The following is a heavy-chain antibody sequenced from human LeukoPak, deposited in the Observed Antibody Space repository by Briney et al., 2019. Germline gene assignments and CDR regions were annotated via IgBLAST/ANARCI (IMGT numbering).Heavy chain of an antibody. CDR1: GFIFTNAW. CDR3: TSSSSD. V-gene: IGHV3-15*01. Sequence: GGSLRLSCAASGFIFTNAWMNWVRQAPGRGLEWVVRIKSKTDAATTDYAAPVKGRFTVSRDDSKKMLYLQMNSLKTEDTGVYYCTSSSSDWGQGTLVTVSS. CDR2: IKSKTDAATT. J-gene: IGHJ4*02. D-gene: IGHD6-19*01.